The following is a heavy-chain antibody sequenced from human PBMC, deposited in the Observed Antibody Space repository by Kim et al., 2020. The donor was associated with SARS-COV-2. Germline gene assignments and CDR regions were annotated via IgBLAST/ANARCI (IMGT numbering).Heavy chain of an antibody. J-gene: IGHJ4*01. CDR3: ARGLEYYYDISAYFDY. Sequence: GGSLRLSCAASGFTFETYGMHWVRQAPGRGLEWVALIYYDGSIKYYGDSVKGRFAISRDNSKNTVYLDLNSLRAEDTAVYFCARGLEYYYDISAYFDYWG. CDR1: GFTFETYG. D-gene: IGHD3-22*01. CDR2: IYYDGSIK. V-gene: IGHV3-33*01.